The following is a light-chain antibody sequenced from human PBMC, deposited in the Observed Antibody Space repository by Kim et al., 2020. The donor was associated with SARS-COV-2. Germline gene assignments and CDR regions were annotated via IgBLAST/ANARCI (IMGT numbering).Light chain of an antibody. CDR1: QSISSW. J-gene: IGKJ1*01. CDR3: QRYDTSGT. CDR2: KAS. Sequence: GDRVTITCRTSQSISSWLALYQQKPGKAPKLLINKASALESGVPSRFSGSGYGTEFTLTISSLQPDDFATYYCQRYDTSGTFGQGTKVDIK. V-gene: IGKV1-5*03.